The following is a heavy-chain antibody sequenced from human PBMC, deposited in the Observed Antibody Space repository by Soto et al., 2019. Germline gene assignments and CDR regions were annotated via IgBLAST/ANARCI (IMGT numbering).Heavy chain of an antibody. CDR2: IIPIFGTA. CDR1: GGTFSSYA. D-gene: IGHD2-21*02. Sequence: GASVKVSCKASGGTFSSYAISWVRQAPGQGLEWMGGIIPIFGTANYAQKFQGRVTITADESTSTAYMELSSLRSEDTAVYYCARLGDCGGDCYSGYWGQGTLVTVSS. V-gene: IGHV1-69*13. CDR3: ARLGDCGGDCYSGY. J-gene: IGHJ4*02.